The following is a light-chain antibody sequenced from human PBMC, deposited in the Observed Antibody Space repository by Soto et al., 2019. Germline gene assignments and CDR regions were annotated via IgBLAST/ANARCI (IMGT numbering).Light chain of an antibody. Sequence: DIQMTQSPSSLSASVEDRVIITCRASQSISNHLNWYQQTPGKAPKLLIFAASSLQSGVPSRFSGSRSGPDFTLTISSLQPEDFATYYCQQSYSSPPTFGQGTKGDIK. CDR3: QQSYSSPPT. CDR2: AAS. CDR1: QSISNH. V-gene: IGKV1-39*01. J-gene: IGKJ1*01.